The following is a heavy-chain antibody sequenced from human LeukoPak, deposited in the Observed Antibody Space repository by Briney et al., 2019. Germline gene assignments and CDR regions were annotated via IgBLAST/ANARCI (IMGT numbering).Heavy chain of an antibody. CDR3: TKASGYSSGAVDY. D-gene: IGHD5-18*01. Sequence: GRSLRLSCAASGFTFDDYGMDWVRQAPGKGLEWVSGISWNSGSIGYADSVKGRFTISRDNAKSTLYLQMNSLRADDMALYYCTKASGYSSGAVDYWGQGTLVTVSS. CDR1: GFTFDDYG. CDR2: ISWNSGSI. V-gene: IGHV3-9*03. J-gene: IGHJ4*02.